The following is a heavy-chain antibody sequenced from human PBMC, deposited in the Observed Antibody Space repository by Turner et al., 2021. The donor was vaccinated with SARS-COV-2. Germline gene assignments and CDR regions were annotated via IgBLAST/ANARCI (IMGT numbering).Heavy chain of an antibody. Sequence: QLLLQESGPGLVKPSEAVSLTCGVSDVSISSSTYYWGWIRQPPGKGLEWIGSIDYNGNTYYNPSLKKRGSMSVNTSNNHYSLKLTSLTAADATLYYCATCDCWRGYAFDYWGQGTLVPVSS. J-gene: IGHJ4*02. D-gene: IGHD3-3*01. CDR3: ATCDCWRGYAFDY. CDR1: DVSISSSTYY. V-gene: IGHV4-39*02. CDR2: IDYNGNT.